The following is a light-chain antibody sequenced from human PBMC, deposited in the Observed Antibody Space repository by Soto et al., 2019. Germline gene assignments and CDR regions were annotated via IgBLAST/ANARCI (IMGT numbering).Light chain of an antibody. CDR3: QQYNNWPT. CDR2: AAS. J-gene: IGKJ5*01. CDR1: QGINNH. V-gene: IGKV1-17*03. Sequence: DIQMTQSPSAMSASVGYRFTITCRASQGINNHLVWFQQRPGEVPKRLIFAASSLQSGVPSRLSGSGSGTEFTLTISSLQPEDFAVYYCQQYNNWPTFGQGTRLEIK.